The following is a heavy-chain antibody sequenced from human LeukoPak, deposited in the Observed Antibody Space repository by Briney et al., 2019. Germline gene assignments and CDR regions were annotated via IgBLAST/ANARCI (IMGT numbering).Heavy chain of an antibody. J-gene: IGHJ4*02. Sequence: PSETLSLTCTVSGGSISSYYWSWIRQPAGKGLEWIGRIYTSGNTNYSPFLKGRLTMSVDTTKNQFSLRLDSVTAADTAIYYCARGAGLFGGYLDSWGQGALVTVSS. CDR1: GGSISSYY. V-gene: IGHV4-4*07. CDR2: IYTSGNT. D-gene: IGHD3-16*01. CDR3: ARGAGLFGGYLDS.